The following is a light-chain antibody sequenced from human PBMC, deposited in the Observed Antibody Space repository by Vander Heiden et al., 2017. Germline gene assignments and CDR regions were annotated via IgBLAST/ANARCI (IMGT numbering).Light chain of an antibody. Sequence: DIQLTQSPSSLSASVGDRVTITCRASQYISNYLKWYQQKPGKAPKLLIYAASNLQSAVPSRFSGSGSGTDFTLTISSLQPEDFATYYCQQSITTPLTFGGGTKVEIK. CDR2: AAS. CDR3: QQSITTPLT. CDR1: QYISNY. J-gene: IGKJ4*01. V-gene: IGKV1-39*01.